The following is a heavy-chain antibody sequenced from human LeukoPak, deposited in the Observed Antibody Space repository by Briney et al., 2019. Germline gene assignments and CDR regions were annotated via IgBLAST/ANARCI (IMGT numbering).Heavy chain of an antibody. J-gene: IGHJ4*02. CDR2: IIPIFGTA. V-gene: IGHV1-69*05. Sequence: SVKVSCKASGGTFSSYAISWVRQAPGQGLEWMGRIIPIFGTANYAQKFQGRVTIATDESTSTAYMELSSLRSEDTAVYYCAIGPPEPAVLRYFDWLTQPDYWGQGTLVTVSS. CDR1: GGTFSSYA. CDR3: AIGPPEPAVLRYFDWLTQPDY. D-gene: IGHD3-9*01.